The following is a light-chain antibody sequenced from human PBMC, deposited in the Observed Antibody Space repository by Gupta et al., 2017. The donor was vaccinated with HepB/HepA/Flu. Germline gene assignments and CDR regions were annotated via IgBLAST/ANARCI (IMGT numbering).Light chain of an antibody. J-gene: IGKJ4*01. V-gene: IGKV1-9*01. CDR2: SAS. CDR3: QQFHHFPLT. CDR1: QTIPCS. Sequence: IQLIQSTSPLSASTGDRVIITCRASQTIPCSLAWFLLKPVKAPKRLIYSASTLQSGVPSRFSGGGSVTEFTLTIVILQPEDIAAYYVQQFHHFPLTFGGETKVEI.